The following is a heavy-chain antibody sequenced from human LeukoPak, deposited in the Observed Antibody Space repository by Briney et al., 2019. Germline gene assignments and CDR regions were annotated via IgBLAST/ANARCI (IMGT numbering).Heavy chain of an antibody. CDR3: ATYYYGSGGLFRHFDY. CDR2: ISGGGGTT. Sequence: PGGSLRLSCAASGFTFSSYAMSWVRQAPGKRLEWVSAISGGGGTTYYADSVKGRFTISRDNSKNTLFLQMNSLRAEDTAVYYCATYYYGSGGLFRHFDYWGQGALATVSS. CDR1: GFTFSSYA. V-gene: IGHV3-23*01. J-gene: IGHJ4*02. D-gene: IGHD3-10*01.